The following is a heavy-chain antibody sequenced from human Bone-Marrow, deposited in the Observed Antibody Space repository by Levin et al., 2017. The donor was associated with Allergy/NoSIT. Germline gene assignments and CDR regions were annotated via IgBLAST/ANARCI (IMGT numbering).Heavy chain of an antibody. V-gene: IGHV1-18*01. CDR1: GYTFTNFG. CDR2: ISAANGNT. D-gene: IGHD1-26*01. Sequence: ASVKVSCKASGYTFTNFGISWVRQAPGQGLEWMGWISAANGNTNYPQRFQGRVTLTTVTPTTTVHMELRSLRSDDTAVYYCARAIGGYGGNYYFDYWGQGTLVTVSS. J-gene: IGHJ4*02. CDR3: ARAIGGYGGNYYFDY.